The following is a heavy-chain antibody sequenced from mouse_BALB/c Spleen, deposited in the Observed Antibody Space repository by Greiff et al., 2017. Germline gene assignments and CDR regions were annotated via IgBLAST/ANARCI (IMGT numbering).Heavy chain of an antibody. CDR3: ARGGGSRRAMDY. CDR1: GFTFSSFG. CDR2: ISSGSSTI. Sequence: EVQRVESGGGLVQPGGSRKLSCAASGFTFSSFGMHWVRQAPEKGLEWVAYISSGSSTIYYADTVKGRFTISRDNPKNTLFLQMTSLRSEDTAMYYCARGGGSRRAMDYWGQGTSVTVSS. V-gene: IGHV5-17*02. J-gene: IGHJ4*01. D-gene: IGHD1-1*01.